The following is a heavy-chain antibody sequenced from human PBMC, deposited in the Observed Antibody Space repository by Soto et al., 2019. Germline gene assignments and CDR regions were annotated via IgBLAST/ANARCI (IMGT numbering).Heavy chain of an antibody. CDR3: ARALLWWSTPTPGNY. CDR2: INPSGGST. J-gene: IGHJ4*02. D-gene: IGHD2-15*01. V-gene: IGHV1-46*01. Sequence: QVQLVQSGAEVKKPGASVKVSCKASGYTFTNYYMHWVRQAPGQGLEWMGIINPSGGSTTYAQKFQGRVAMTRDTSTSTVYMELSSLRPEDTAVYYCARALLWWSTPTPGNYWGQGTLVTVSS. CDR1: GYTFTNYY.